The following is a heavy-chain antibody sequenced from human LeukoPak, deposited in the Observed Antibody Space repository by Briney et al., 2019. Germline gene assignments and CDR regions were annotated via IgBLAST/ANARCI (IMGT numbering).Heavy chain of an antibody. CDR3: ARDLQYYDFWSGYLTYYYYYMDV. CDR1: GYTFTSYA. J-gene: IGHJ6*03. Sequence: GASVKVSCTASGYTFTSYAMNWVRQAPGQGLEWMGWINTNTGNPTYAQGFTGRFVFSLDTSVSTAYLQISSLKAEDTAVYYCARDLQYYDFWSGYLTYYYYYMDVWGKGTTVTVSS. CDR2: INTNTGNP. D-gene: IGHD3-3*01. V-gene: IGHV7-4-1*02.